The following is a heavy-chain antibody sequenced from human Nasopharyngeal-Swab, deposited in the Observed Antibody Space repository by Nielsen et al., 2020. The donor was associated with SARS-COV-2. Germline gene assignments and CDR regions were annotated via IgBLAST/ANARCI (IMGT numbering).Heavy chain of an antibody. CDR2: ISSSASMR. J-gene: IGHJ4*02. CDR3: VRHRGATTEIFDY. D-gene: IGHD1-26*01. V-gene: IGHV3-11*01. CDR1: GFAFGDHY. Sequence: GESLKISCVASGFAFGDHYMSWIRQAHGKGLEWISYISSSASMRDFADSVKGRFAISRDNIKNSLYLQMNSLRAEDTAVYYCVRHRGATTEIFDYWGQGTLVTVSS.